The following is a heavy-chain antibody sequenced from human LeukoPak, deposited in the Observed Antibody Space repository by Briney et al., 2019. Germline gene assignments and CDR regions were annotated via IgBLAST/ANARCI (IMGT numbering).Heavy chain of an antibody. Sequence: GGSLRPSCAASGLTFSSYGMHWVRQAPGKGLEWVAVISYDGSNKYYADSVKGRFTISRDNSKNTLYLQMNSLRAEDTAVYYCAKDRTGQSGYDFVDYWGQGTLVTVSS. CDR1: GLTFSSYG. CDR3: AKDRTGQSGYDFVDY. CDR2: ISYDGSNK. D-gene: IGHD5-12*01. J-gene: IGHJ4*02. V-gene: IGHV3-30*18.